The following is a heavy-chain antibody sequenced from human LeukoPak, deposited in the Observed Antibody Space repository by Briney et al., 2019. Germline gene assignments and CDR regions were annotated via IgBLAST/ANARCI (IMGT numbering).Heavy chain of an antibody. CDR2: INPNSGGT. D-gene: IGHD6-13*01. Sequence: ASVKVSCKAPGYTFTGYYMHWVRQAPGQGLEWMGRINPNSGGTNYAQKFQGRVTMTRDTSISTAYMELSRLRSDDTAVYYCARRGIAAAGTDYWGQGTLVTVSS. CDR1: GYTFTGYY. J-gene: IGHJ4*02. CDR3: ARRGIAAAGTDY. V-gene: IGHV1-2*06.